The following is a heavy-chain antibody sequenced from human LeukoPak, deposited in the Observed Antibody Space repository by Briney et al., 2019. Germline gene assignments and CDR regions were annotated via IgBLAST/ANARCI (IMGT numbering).Heavy chain of an antibody. V-gene: IGHV3-30-3*01. Sequence: GGSLRLSCAASGFTFRAYIMHWGRQAPGKGLEWVAVITSDGTNEYYADAVKGRLTISRDNSKTTLYLHMNSLRVEDTAVYYCARSNGWYLDYWGQGTLVTVSS. CDR1: GFTFRAYI. CDR3: ARSNGWYLDY. D-gene: IGHD6-19*01. CDR2: ITSDGTNE. J-gene: IGHJ4*02.